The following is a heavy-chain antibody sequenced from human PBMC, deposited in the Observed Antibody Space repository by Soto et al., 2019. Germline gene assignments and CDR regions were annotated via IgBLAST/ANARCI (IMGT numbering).Heavy chain of an antibody. Sequence: EVQLVGSGGGLVQPGGSLRLSCVASGFTFSSHEMNWVRQAPGKGLEWVSYISSSGSPIDYADSVRGRFTISRDNAKNSVILQMNSLRVQDTAVYYCVRSWGVYCSSTRSYSPWLDPWGQGTLVTVSS. D-gene: IGHD2-2*02. V-gene: IGHV3-48*03. CDR1: GFTFSSHE. CDR3: VRSWGVYCSSTRSYSPWLDP. J-gene: IGHJ5*02. CDR2: ISSSGSPI.